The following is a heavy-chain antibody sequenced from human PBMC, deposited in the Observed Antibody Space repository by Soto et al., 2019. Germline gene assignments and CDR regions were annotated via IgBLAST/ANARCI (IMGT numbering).Heavy chain of an antibody. CDR2: ISWNSGSI. CDR1: GFTFDDYA. V-gene: IGHV3-9*01. J-gene: IGHJ4*02. Sequence: EVQLVESGGGLVQPGRSLRLSCAASGFTFDDYAMHWVRQAPGKGLEWVSGISWNSGSIGYADSVKGQFTISRDNAKNSLYLQMNSLRAEDTALYYCAKTKKEMTTVGSPFDYWGQGTLVTVSS. CDR3: AKTKKEMTTVGSPFDY. D-gene: IGHD4-4*01.